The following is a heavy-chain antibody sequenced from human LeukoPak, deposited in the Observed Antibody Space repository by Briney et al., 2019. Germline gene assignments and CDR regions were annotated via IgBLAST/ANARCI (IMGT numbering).Heavy chain of an antibody. CDR1: GYSFTTYW. V-gene: IGHV5-51*01. CDR2: IYPGDSDT. J-gene: IGHJ4*02. D-gene: IGHD2-15*01. CDR3: ARRGGSLHYFDY. Sequence: KPGESLKISCEGSGYSFTTYWIGWVRQMPGKGLEWMGIIYPGDSDTRYSPSLQGQVTISADKSISTAYLQWNSLTASDTAMYYCARRGGSLHYFDYWGQGTLVTVSS.